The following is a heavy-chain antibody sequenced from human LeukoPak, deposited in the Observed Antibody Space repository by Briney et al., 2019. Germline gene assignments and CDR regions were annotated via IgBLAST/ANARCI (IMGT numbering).Heavy chain of an antibody. J-gene: IGHJ6*04. Sequence: GGSLRLSCAASGFTFSSYSMNWVRQAPGKGLEWVSSISSSSSNIYYADSVKGRFTISRDNAKNSLYLQMNSLRAEDTAVYYCAMGYSYEYDYAMDVWGKGNTVTVSS. V-gene: IGHV3-21*01. D-gene: IGHD5-18*01. CDR3: AMGYSYEYDYAMDV. CDR2: ISSSSSNI. CDR1: GFTFSSYS.